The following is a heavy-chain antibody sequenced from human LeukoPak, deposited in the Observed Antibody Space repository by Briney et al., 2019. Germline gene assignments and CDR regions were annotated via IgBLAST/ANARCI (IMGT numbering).Heavy chain of an antibody. CDR2: TYYRSKWYS. V-gene: IGHV6-1*01. CDR1: GDSVSNNRAA. D-gene: IGHD6-19*01. J-gene: IGHJ5*02. Sequence: SQTLSLTCAISGDSVSNNRAAWNWIRLSPSRGLEWLGRTYYRSKWYSDYALSVKSRLTVSPDTSKNHFSLRLNSVTPEDTAVYYCARDSSYSTGWYDHWGQGTLVTVSS. CDR3: ARDSSYSTGWYDH.